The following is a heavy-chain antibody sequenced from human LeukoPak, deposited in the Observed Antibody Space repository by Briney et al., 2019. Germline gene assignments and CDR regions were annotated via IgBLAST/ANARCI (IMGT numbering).Heavy chain of an antibody. J-gene: IGHJ3*02. Sequence: ASVKVSCKASGYTFTSYGISWVRQAPGQGLEWMGWISAYNGNTNYAQKLQGRVTMTTDTSTSTAYMELRSLRSDNTAVYYCARDLHYYDSSGLPPIWGQGTMVTVSS. CDR1: GYTFTSYG. CDR2: ISAYNGNT. CDR3: ARDLHYYDSSGLPPI. V-gene: IGHV1-18*01. D-gene: IGHD3-22*01.